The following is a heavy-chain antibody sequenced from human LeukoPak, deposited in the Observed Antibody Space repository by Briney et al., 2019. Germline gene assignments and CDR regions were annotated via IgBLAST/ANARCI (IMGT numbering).Heavy chain of an antibody. J-gene: IGHJ5*02. CDR1: GYTFTSYG. CDR2: ISAYNGNT. Sequence: GASVKVSCKASGYTFTSYGISWVRQAPGQGLEWMGWISAYNGNTNYAQKPQGRVTMTTDTSTSTAYMELRSLRSDDTAVYYCARDSPYSSGWYNWFDPWGQGTLVTVSS. D-gene: IGHD6-19*01. V-gene: IGHV1-18*01. CDR3: ARDSPYSSGWYNWFDP.